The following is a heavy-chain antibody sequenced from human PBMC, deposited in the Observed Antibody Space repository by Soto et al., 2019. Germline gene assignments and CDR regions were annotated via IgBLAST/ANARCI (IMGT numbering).Heavy chain of an antibody. Sequence: PGESLKISCKGSGYIFTNYWIGWVRQVPGKGLEWMGIIWPGDSDTRYSPSFQGQVTISVHKSISTAYLQWSSLKASDTAMYYCARHGSIGARQNWFDPWGQGTLVTVSS. CDR2: IWPGDSDT. CDR3: ARHGSIGARQNWFDP. J-gene: IGHJ5*02. CDR1: GYIFTNYW. D-gene: IGHD6-6*01. V-gene: IGHV5-51*01.